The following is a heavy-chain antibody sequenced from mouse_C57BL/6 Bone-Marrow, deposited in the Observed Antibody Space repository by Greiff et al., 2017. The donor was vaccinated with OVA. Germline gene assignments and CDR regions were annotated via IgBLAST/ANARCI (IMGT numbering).Heavy chain of an antibody. J-gene: IGHJ2*01. V-gene: IGHV1-26*01. CDR1: GYTFTDYY. CDR2: INPNNGGT. CDR3: ARSYYYGSRTDD. Sequence: VQLKESGPELVKPGASVKISCKASGYTFTDYYMNWVKQSHGKSLEWIGDINPNNGGTSYNQKFKGKATLTVDKSSSTAYMELRSLTSEDSAVYYCARSYYYGSRTDDWGQGTTLTVSS. D-gene: IGHD1-1*01.